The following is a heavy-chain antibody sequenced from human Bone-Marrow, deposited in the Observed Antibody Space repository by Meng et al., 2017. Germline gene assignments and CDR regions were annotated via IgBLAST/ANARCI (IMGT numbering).Heavy chain of an antibody. V-gene: IGHV1-24*01. D-gene: IGHD6-19*01. J-gene: IGHJ4*02. Sequence: ASVKVSCKVSGYTLAELSMHWVRQAPGKGLEWMGGFDPEDGETIYAQKFQGRVTMTEDTSTDTAYMELRSLRSDDTAVYYCARVAVAGGGTLDYWGQGTLVTVSS. CDR1: GYTLAELS. CDR2: FDPEDGET. CDR3: ARVAVAGGGTLDY.